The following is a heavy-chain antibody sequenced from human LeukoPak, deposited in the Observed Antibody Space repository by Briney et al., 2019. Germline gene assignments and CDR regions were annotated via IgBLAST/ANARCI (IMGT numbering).Heavy chain of an antibody. Sequence: ASVKVSCKASGYTFTDYYIHWVRQAPGQELEWMGWINPDSGGANYAQKFQGRVTMTRDTSISTAYMELSRLRSDDTAVYYCAVSGGSCCLFDYWGQGTLVTVSS. CDR1: GYTFTDYY. CDR3: AVSGGSCCLFDY. D-gene: IGHD2-15*01. V-gene: IGHV1-2*02. CDR2: INPDSGGA. J-gene: IGHJ4*02.